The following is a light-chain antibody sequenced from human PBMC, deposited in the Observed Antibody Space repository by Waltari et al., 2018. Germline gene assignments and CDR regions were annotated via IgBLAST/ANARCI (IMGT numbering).Light chain of an antibody. Sequence: QQPRWNARRLMIEEGTERPSGVSNRCSGSKSGNTASLTISGLQAEDEADYYCGSFAGRSTFVVFGTGTKVSVL. CDR2: EGT. V-gene: IGLV2-23*03. CDR3: GSFAGRSTFVV. J-gene: IGLJ1*01.